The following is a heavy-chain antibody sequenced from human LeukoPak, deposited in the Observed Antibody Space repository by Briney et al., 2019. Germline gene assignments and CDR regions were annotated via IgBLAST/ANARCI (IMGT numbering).Heavy chain of an antibody. CDR2: IWYDGSNK. V-gene: IGHV3-33*06. CDR3: AKVGDGDYYFDY. Sequence: GGSLRLSCAASGVAFSSYGMHWVRQPPGKGLEWVAVIWYDGSNKYYADSVKGRFTISRDNSQNTLYLQMNSLRVEDTAMYYCAKVGDGDYYFDYWGQGSLVTVSS. J-gene: IGHJ4*02. D-gene: IGHD4-17*01. CDR1: GVAFSSYG.